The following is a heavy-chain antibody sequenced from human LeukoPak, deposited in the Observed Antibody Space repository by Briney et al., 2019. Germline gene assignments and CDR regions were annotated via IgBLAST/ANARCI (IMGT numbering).Heavy chain of an antibody. CDR1: GFTFSSYT. V-gene: IGHV3-21*01. Sequence: GGSLRLSCAASGFTFSSYTMNWVRQDPGKGLEWVSSISSSSSYIFYADSVKGRFTISRDNAKNSLYLQMNSLRAEDTAVYYCARDYYKNFDYWGQGTLVTVSS. D-gene: IGHD3-22*01. CDR3: ARDYYKNFDY. J-gene: IGHJ4*02. CDR2: ISSSSSYI.